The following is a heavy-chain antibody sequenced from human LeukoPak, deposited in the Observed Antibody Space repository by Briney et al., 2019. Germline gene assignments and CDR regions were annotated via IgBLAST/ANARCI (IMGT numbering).Heavy chain of an antibody. CDR3: ARDRSGSYLHYYYYYYMDV. V-gene: IGHV1-2*02. D-gene: IGHD1-26*01. CDR2: INPNSGGT. Sequence: ASVKVSCKASGYTFTGYYMHWVRQAPGQGLEWMGWINPNSGGTNYAQKFQGRVTMTRDTSISTAYMELSRLRSDDTAVYYCARDRSGSYLHYYYYYYMDVWGKGTTVTISS. CDR1: GYTFTGYY. J-gene: IGHJ6*03.